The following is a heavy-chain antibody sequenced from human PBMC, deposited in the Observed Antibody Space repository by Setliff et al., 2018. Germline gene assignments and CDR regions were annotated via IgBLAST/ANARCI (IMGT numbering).Heavy chain of an antibody. Sequence: LSLTCTVSGYSISSGYIWGWIRQPPGKGLEWVGNIGHTGSINYNPSLKSRLTISRDTSKNQVPLKLNSVTATDTAVYYCARDLGHGGDSDYWGQGILVTVSS. J-gene: IGHJ4*02. V-gene: IGHV4-38-2*02. D-gene: IGHD2-21*02. CDR1: GYSISSGYI. CDR2: IGHTGSI. CDR3: ARDLGHGGDSDY.